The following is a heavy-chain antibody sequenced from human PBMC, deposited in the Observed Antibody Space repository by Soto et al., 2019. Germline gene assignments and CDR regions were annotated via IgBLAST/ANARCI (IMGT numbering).Heavy chain of an antibody. D-gene: IGHD3-10*01. CDR3: ARHGRYYGSGSYYYYMDV. Sequence: GESLKISCKGSGYSFTSYWIGWVRQMPGKGLEWMGIIYPGDSDTRYSPSFQGQVTISADKSISTAYLQWSSLKASDTAMYYCARHGRYYGSGSYYYYMDVWGKGTTVTVSS. J-gene: IGHJ6*03. CDR1: GYSFTSYW. CDR2: IYPGDSDT. V-gene: IGHV5-51*01.